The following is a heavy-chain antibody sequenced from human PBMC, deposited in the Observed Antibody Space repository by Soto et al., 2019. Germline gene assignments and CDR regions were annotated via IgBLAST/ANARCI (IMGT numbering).Heavy chain of an antibody. CDR2: IYYSGNT. V-gene: IGHV4-30-4*01. CDR1: AGSTSSDCY. Sequence: SQTRSLTWTVSAGSTSSDCYWGWILQPPGKGLEWMGHIYYSGNTDYNPSLKSRLAISIHTSKNQFSLKLSSVTAADTAVYFCAREGGESSDGLYYFDTWGRGTLVT. CDR3: AREGGESSDGLYYFDT. J-gene: IGHJ4*02. D-gene: IGHD3-16*01.